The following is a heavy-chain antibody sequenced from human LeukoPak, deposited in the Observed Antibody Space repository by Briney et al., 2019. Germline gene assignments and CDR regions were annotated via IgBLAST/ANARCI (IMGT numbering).Heavy chain of an antibody. CDR1: GYTFTSYY. CDR3: ARGAAGQQLVRFWFDP. Sequence: ASVKVSRKASGYTFTSYYMHWVRQAPGQGLEWMGIINPSGGSTSYAQKFQGRVTMTRDTSTSTVYMELSSLRSEDTAVYYCARGAAGQQLVRFWFDPWGQGTLVTVSS. D-gene: IGHD6-13*01. CDR2: INPSGGST. J-gene: IGHJ5*02. V-gene: IGHV1-46*01.